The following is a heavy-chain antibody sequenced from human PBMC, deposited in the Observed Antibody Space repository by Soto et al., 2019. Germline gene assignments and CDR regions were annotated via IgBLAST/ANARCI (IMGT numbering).Heavy chain of an antibody. CDR1: GFMFSIYG. CDR3: TLVLGRPDY. J-gene: IGHJ4*02. V-gene: IGHV3-21*01. D-gene: IGHD2-8*01. Sequence: EVQLVESGGGLVEPGGSLRLSCAASGFMFSIYGMSWVRQAPGKGLEWVSSISNSNDDVYYADSVKGRFTISRDNARKSLYLQMNSLRAEDTAVYFCTLVLGRPDYWDQGTLVTVSS. CDR2: ISNSNDDV.